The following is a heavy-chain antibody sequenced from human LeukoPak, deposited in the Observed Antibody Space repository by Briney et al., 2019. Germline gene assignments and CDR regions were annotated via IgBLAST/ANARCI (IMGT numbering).Heavy chain of an antibody. CDR1: GFTFDDYG. CDR2: INWNGGST. CDR3: ARGGSGYYPDAFDI. Sequence: GGSLRLSCAASGFTFDDYGMSWVRQAPGKGLEWVSGINWNGGSTGYADSVKGRFTISRDNSKNTLFLQMNSLRAEDTAVYYCARGGSGYYPDAFDIWGQGTMVTVSS. V-gene: IGHV3-20*04. J-gene: IGHJ3*02. D-gene: IGHD3-22*01.